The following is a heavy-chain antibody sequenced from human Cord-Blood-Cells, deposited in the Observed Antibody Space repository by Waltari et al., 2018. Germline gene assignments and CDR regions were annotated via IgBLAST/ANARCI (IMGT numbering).Heavy chain of an antibody. J-gene: IGHJ4*02. D-gene: IGHD2-15*01. CDR2: MDPSSGNT. CDR1: GDTFTSYD. Sequence: QVQLVQAGAEVKKPGASVKVSCKASGDTFTSYDINWVRHATGQGLGWMGWMDPSSGNTGYAQKFQGRVTMTRTTSRSTAYVELSSLGSADTAVSYCARTDADITSDDGGQGTLVTVSS. CDR3: ARTDADITSDD. V-gene: IGHV1-8*01.